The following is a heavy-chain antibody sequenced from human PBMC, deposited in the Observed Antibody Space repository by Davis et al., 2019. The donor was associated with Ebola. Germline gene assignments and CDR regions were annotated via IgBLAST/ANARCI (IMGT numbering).Heavy chain of an antibody. CDR2: IYYSGST. J-gene: IGHJ4*02. V-gene: IGHV4-59*01. Sequence: SEALSLTCTVSGGSISSYYWSWIRQPPGKGLEWIGYIYYSGSTNYNPSLKSRVTISVDTSKNQFSLKLSSVTAADTAVYYCAREDGYHIDYWGQGTLVTVTS. D-gene: IGHD5-24*01. CDR3: AREDGYHIDY. CDR1: GGSISSYY.